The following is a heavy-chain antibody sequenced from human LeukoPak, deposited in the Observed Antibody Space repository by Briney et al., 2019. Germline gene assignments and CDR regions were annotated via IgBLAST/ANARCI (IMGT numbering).Heavy chain of an antibody. CDR2: INPNSGGT. V-gene: IGHV1-2*02. CDR1: GYTFTGYY. D-gene: IGHD6-19*01. Sequence: ASVKVSCKASGYTFTGYYMHWVRQAPGQGLEWMGWINPNSGGTNYAQKFQGRVTMTRDTSISTAYMELSRLRSEDTAVYYCARGAVAGPNYFDYWGQGTLVTVSS. J-gene: IGHJ4*02. CDR3: ARGAVAGPNYFDY.